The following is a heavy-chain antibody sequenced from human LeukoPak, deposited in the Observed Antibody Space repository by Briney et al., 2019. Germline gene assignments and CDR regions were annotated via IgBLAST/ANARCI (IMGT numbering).Heavy chain of an antibody. CDR1: GFTFSNYW. J-gene: IGHJ5*01. V-gene: IGHV3-7*04. CDR2: IKEDGSIE. CDR3: VRGLDS. Sequence: PGGSLRLSCAASGFTFSNYWMSWVRQAPGKGLEWVANIKEDGSIEDYVDSVKGRFTVSRDNAKKTLYLQMNSLRDEDTAVYYCVRGLDSWGLGTLVTVSS.